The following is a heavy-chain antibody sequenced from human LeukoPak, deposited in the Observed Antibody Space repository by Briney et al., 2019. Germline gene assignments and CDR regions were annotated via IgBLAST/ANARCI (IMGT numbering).Heavy chain of an antibody. Sequence: PSETLSLTCTVSGGSISSSSYYWGWIRQPPGKGLEWIGGIYYSGSTYYNPSLKSRVTISVDTSKNQFSLKLSSVTAADTAVYYCARRGYCSSTSCRTFDYWGQGTLVTVSS. CDR2: IYYSGST. V-gene: IGHV4-39*01. CDR1: GGSISSSSYY. J-gene: IGHJ4*02. D-gene: IGHD2-2*01. CDR3: ARRGYCSSTSCRTFDY.